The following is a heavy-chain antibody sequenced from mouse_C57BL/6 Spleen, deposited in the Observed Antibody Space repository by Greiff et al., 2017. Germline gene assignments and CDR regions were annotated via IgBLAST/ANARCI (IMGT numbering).Heavy chain of an antibody. CDR1: GFTFSSYA. Sequence: EVQGVESGGGLVKPGGSLKLSCAASGFTFSSYAMSWVRQTPEKRLEWVATISDGGSYTYYPDNVKGRFTISRDNAKNNLYLQMSHLKSEDTAMYYCARDSYYGNYDWYFDVWGTGTTVTVSS. J-gene: IGHJ1*03. V-gene: IGHV5-4*01. D-gene: IGHD2-10*01. CDR3: ARDSYYGNYDWYFDV. CDR2: ISDGGSYT.